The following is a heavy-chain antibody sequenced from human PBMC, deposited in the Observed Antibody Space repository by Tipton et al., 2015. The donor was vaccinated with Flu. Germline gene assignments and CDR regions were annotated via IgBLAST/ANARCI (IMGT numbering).Heavy chain of an antibody. Sequence: TLSLTCTVSGGSISSYYWGWIRQPPGKGLEWIGSIYYSGSTYYNPSLKSRVTISVDTSKNQFSLKLSSVTAADTAVYYCAGQPIITMVRGVYYWGQGTLVTVSS. CDR3: AGQPIITMVRGVYY. J-gene: IGHJ4*02. CDR2: IYYSGST. D-gene: IGHD3-10*01. V-gene: IGHV4-39*01. CDR1: GGSISSYY.